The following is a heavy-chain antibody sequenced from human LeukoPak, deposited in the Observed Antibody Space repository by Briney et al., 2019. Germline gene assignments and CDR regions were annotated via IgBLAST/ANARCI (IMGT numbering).Heavy chain of an antibody. V-gene: IGHV4-34*01. D-gene: IGHD1-26*01. J-gene: IGHJ4*02. CDR1: GGSFSGYY. Sequence: SETLSLTCAVYGGSFSGYYWSWIRQPPGKGLEWIGEINHSGSTNYNPSLKSRVTISVDTSKNQFSLKLSSVTAADTAVYYCARGGRSGARPLFWGQGTLVTVSS. CDR2: INHSGST. CDR3: ARGGRSGARPLF.